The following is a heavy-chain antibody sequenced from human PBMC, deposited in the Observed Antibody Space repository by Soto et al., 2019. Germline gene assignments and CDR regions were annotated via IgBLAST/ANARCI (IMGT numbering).Heavy chain of an antibody. J-gene: IGHJ6*02. CDR1: GGTFSSYA. V-gene: IGHV1-69*12. Sequence: QVQLVQSGAEVKRPGSSVKVSCKASGGTFSSYALSWVRQAPGQGLEWMGGIIPIFGTTNYAQKFQGRVTMDADGATRTAYLELSGLRSEDTAVYYCARVYGGGSYFYCGLEVWGQGTTVTVSS. CDR2: IIPIFGTT. D-gene: IGHD3-16*01. CDR3: ARVYGGGSYFYCGLEV.